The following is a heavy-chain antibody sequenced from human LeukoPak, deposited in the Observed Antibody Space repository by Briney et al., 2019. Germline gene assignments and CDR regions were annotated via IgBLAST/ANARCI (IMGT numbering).Heavy chain of an antibody. CDR3: ARRYSSSWYASSYYYGMDV. Sequence: ASVKVSCKASGYTFTSHGISWVRQAPGQGLEWMGWISAYNGNTNYAQKLQGRVTMTTDTSTSTAYMELRSLRSDDTAVYYCARRYSSSWYASSYYYGMDVWGQGTTVTVSS. D-gene: IGHD6-13*01. V-gene: IGHV1-18*01. J-gene: IGHJ6*02. CDR1: GYTFTSHG. CDR2: ISAYNGNT.